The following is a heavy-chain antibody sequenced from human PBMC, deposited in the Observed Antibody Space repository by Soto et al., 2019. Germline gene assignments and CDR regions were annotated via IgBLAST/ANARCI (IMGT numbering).Heavy chain of an antibody. V-gene: IGHV3-23*01. J-gene: IGHJ4*02. CDR1: GFTFNNYA. Sequence: EVQVLDSGGGLVQPGGSLRLSCAASGFTFNNYAMNWVRQAPGKGLEWVATISGTGGSTYYADSVKGRFTISRDNSKNTLYLQMNSLRVDDTAVYYCAKARLGGNFDYWRQGTQVTVAS. CDR3: AKARLGGNFDY. CDR2: ISGTGGST.